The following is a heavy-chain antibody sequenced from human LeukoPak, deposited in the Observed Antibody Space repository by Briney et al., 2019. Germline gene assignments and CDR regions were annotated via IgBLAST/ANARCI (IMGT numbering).Heavy chain of an antibody. CDR2: ISAYDGKT. V-gene: IGHV1-18*01. CDR1: GYTFSSYG. CDR3: ARARQQLVWANWFDP. J-gene: IGHJ5*02. Sequence: GASVKVSCKASGYTFSSYGISWVRQAPGQGREWMGWISAYDGKTKYAQKLQGRVTMTTETSTSTAYMERRRVRSDDTAVYYCARARQQLVWANWFDPWGQGTLVTVSS. D-gene: IGHD6-13*01.